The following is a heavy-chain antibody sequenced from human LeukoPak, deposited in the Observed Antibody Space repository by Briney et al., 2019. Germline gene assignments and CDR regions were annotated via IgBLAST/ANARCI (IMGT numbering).Heavy chain of an antibody. Sequence: ASVKVSCKASGYTFTSYYMHWVRQAPGQGLEWMGTINPSGGSTSYAQKFQGRVTMTRDMSASTVYMELSSLRSEDTAVYYCARDPKGGSTMGTSFDYWGQGTLVTVSS. CDR2: INPSGGST. D-gene: IGHD1-26*01. CDR1: GYTFTSYY. J-gene: IGHJ4*02. V-gene: IGHV1-46*01. CDR3: ARDPKGGSTMGTSFDY.